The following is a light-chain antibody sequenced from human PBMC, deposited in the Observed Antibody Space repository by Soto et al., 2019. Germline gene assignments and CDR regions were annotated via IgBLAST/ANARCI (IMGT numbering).Light chain of an antibody. V-gene: IGLV1-40*01. Sequence: QSVLTQPPSVSGAPGQRVTISCTGSSSNIGAGYDVHWYQQLPGTAPKLLIYGNTNRPSGVPDRFSGSKSGTSASLAITGLRAEDEVDYYCQSYDSSLSSFVFGTGTKLT. CDR1: SSNIGAGYD. CDR2: GNT. CDR3: QSYDSSLSSFV. J-gene: IGLJ1*01.